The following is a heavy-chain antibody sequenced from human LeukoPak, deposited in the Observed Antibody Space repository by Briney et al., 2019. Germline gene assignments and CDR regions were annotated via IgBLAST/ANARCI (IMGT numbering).Heavy chain of an antibody. Sequence: GGSLRLSCAASGFTFSDHYMSWIRQVPGKGLEWVSYISTSGTYTNYADSVKGRFTISRDNAKNSLYLQMNSPRAEDTAVYYCARGHYGLDVWGQGTTVTVSS. CDR3: ARGHYGLDV. CDR2: ISTSGTYT. V-gene: IGHV3-11*03. J-gene: IGHJ6*02. CDR1: GFTFSDHY.